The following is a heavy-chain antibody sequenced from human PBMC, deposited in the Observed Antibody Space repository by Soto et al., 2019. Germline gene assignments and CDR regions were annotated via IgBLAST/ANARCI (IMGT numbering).Heavy chain of an antibody. CDR2: ISTYNGNT. D-gene: IGHD4-17*01. Sequence: ASVKVSCKASGYSFTTSGITWVRQAPGQGLEWMGWISTYNGNTNYAQKLQDRVTMTTDTSTSTAYMELRSLRSDDTAVYYCARRLYGDYDYWGQGTLVTVSS. CDR1: GYSFTTSG. J-gene: IGHJ4*02. V-gene: IGHV1-18*01. CDR3: ARRLYGDYDY.